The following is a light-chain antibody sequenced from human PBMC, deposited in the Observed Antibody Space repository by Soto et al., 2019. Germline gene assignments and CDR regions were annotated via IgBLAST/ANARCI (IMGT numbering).Light chain of an antibody. CDR1: SSDVGGYNY. CDR3: SSYTNINTRACV. J-gene: IGLJ1*01. V-gene: IGLV2-14*01. CDR2: EVT. Sequence: QSALTQPASVSGSPGQSITISCTGTSSDVGGYNYDSWCQQHPGKAPKLIIYEVTDRPSGVSNRFSGSKSGNTASLTISGLQAEDEAEYYCSSYTNINTRACVFGTGTKLTVL.